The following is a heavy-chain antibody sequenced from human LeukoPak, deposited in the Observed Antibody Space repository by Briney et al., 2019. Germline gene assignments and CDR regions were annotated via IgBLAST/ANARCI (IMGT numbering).Heavy chain of an antibody. J-gene: IGHJ4*02. D-gene: IGHD6-6*01. CDR3: ARVGIAARRDTYYFDY. V-gene: IGHV1-69*13. CDR2: LIPIFGTA. CDR1: GGTFSSYA. Sequence: SVKVSCKASGGTFSSYAISWVRQAPGQGLEWMGGLIPIFGTANYAQKFQGRVTITADESTSTAYMELSSLRSEDTAVYYCARVGIAARRDTYYFDYWGQGTLVTVSS.